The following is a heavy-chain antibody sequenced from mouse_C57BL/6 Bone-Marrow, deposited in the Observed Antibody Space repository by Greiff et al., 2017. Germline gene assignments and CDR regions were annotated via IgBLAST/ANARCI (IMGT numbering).Heavy chain of an antibody. CDR1: GYTFTSSW. V-gene: IGHV1-69*01. CDR2: IDPSDSYT. CDR3: ARSGDSNCVYYYAMDY. D-gene: IGHD2-5*01. Sequence: QVQLQQPGAELVLPGASVKLSCKASGYTFTSSWMHWVKQRPGQGLEWIGEIDPSDSYTTYNQKFKGKSTLTVDKSSSTAYMQLSSLTSEDSAVYYCARSGDSNCVYYYAMDYWGQGTSVTVSS. J-gene: IGHJ4*01.